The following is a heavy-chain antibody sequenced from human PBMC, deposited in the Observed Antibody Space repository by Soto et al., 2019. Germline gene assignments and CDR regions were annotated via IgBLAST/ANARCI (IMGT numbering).Heavy chain of an antibody. CDR3: AREGAGRAPLDI. CDR2: TYYRGNT. J-gene: IGHJ3*02. D-gene: IGHD6-13*01. CDR1: GGSVNGYY. Sequence: PSETLSLTCNVSGGSVNGYYWSWIRQPPGKGLEWIGYTYYRGNTNYNPSLKSRVSISLDTPKNQFSLRLDSVTASDTAVYYCAREGAGRAPLDIWGLGTMVTVSS. V-gene: IGHV4-59*02.